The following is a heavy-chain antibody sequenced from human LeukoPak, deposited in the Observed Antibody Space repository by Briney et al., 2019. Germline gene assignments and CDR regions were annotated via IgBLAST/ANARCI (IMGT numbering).Heavy chain of an antibody. CDR3: ARDSFSRLRYFDEYGMDV. D-gene: IGHD3-9*01. CDR1: GFTFSSYG. Sequence: PGRSLRLSCAASGFTFSSYGMHWVRQAPGKGLEWVAVIWYDGSNKYYADSVKGRFTISRDNSKNTLYLQMNSLRAEDTAVYYCARDSFSRLRYFDEYGMDVWGQGTTVTVSS. V-gene: IGHV3-33*01. J-gene: IGHJ6*02. CDR2: IWYDGSNK.